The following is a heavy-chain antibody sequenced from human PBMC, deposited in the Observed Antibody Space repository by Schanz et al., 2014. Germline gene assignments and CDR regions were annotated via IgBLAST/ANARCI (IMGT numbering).Heavy chain of an antibody. D-gene: IGHD5-12*01. V-gene: IGHV3-33*08. CDR3: ARDEGRDGYNLAFDV. Sequence: VQLVESGGGLVQPGGSLRLSCAASGFTVSSNYMSWVRQAPGKGLEWVAVIWYDGNNKFYADSVKGRFIISRDSSKNTLFLPMTRLRAEDTAVYFCARDEGRDGYNLAFDVWGQGTLVTVSS. CDR1: GFTVSSNY. J-gene: IGHJ3*01. CDR2: IWYDGNNK.